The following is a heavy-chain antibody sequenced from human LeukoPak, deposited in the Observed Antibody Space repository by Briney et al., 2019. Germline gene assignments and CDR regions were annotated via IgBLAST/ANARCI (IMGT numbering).Heavy chain of an antibody. CDR1: GYTLTELS. V-gene: IGHV1-24*01. D-gene: IGHD3-3*01. CDR3: ATDRPSQYYDFWSGYYRHYYYYGMDV. Sequence: ASVNVSCKVSGYTLTELSMHWVRQAPGKGLEWMGGFDPEDGETIYAQKFQGRVTMTEDTSTDTAYMELSSLRSEDTAVYYCATDRPSQYYDFWSGYYRHYYYYGMDVWGQGTTVTVSS. CDR2: FDPEDGET. J-gene: IGHJ6*02.